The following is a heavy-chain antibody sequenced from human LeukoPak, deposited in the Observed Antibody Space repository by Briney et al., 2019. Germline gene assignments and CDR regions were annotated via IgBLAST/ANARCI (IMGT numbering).Heavy chain of an antibody. V-gene: IGHV3-30*02. J-gene: IGHJ4*02. Sequence: PGGSLRLSCAASGFTFSNYGMHWVRQTPGKGLEWVAFIRYDGSQKYFVDSVKGRFTTSRDNSKNTLYLQMNRLRAEDTAVYYCARASSIGAAGLFDYWGQGTLVSVSS. CDR2: IRYDGSQK. CDR3: ARASSIGAAGLFDY. D-gene: IGHD6-13*01. CDR1: GFTFSNYG.